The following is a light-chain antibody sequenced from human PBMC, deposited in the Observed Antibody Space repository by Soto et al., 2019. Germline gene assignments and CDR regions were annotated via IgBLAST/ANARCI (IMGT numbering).Light chain of an antibody. V-gene: IGKV1-5*01. J-gene: IGKJ1*01. CDR3: QQYNSYSGT. Sequence: DIQMTQSPSTLPASVGDRVTITCRASQSIRNWLAWYQQKPGKAPKLLIFDASSLESGVPSRFSGSGSGIEFTLTITSLQPDDFATYYCQQYNSYSGTFGQGTKVDIK. CDR1: QSIRNW. CDR2: DAS.